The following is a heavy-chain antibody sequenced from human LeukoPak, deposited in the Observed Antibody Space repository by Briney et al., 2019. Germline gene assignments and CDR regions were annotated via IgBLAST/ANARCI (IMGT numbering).Heavy chain of an antibody. J-gene: IGHJ4*02. CDR1: GFTFSSYG. CDR2: IRYDGSNK. V-gene: IGHV3-30*02. D-gene: IGHD6-19*01. Sequence: PGGSLRLSCAASGFTFSSYGMHWVRQAPGKGLEWVAFIRYDGSNKYYADSVKGRFTISRDNFKNTLYLQMNSLRAEDTAVYYCARWLYSSGLGGFDYWGQGTLVTVSS. CDR3: ARWLYSSGLGGFDY.